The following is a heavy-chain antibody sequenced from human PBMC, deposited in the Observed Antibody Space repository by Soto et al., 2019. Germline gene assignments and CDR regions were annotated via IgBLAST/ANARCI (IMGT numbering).Heavy chain of an antibody. Sequence: EVQLVESGGGLVKPGGSLRLSCAASGFTFSNAWMNWVRQAPGKGLEWVGRIKSKTDGGTTDYAAPVKGRFTISRDDSKNTLYLQMNSLKTEDTAVYYCTTNSGYEPSGLYGMDVWGQGTTVTVSS. CDR1: GFTFSNAW. D-gene: IGHD5-12*01. V-gene: IGHV3-15*07. J-gene: IGHJ6*02. CDR2: IKSKTDGGTT. CDR3: TTNSGYEPSGLYGMDV.